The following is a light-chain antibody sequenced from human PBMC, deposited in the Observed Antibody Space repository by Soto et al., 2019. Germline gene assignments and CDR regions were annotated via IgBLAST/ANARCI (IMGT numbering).Light chain of an antibody. CDR2: KAT. CDR1: QSISSW. V-gene: IGKV1-5*03. Sequence: DIQMTQTPSTLSASVGDRVTITCRASQSISSWLAWYQQKPVKAAKLLICKATSLESGVPSRCSGSGSGTECTLTLSRLPPDDWGADYCERYNSYAFAWRVGEGSKVEI. J-gene: IGKJ1*01. CDR3: ERYNSYAFAWR.